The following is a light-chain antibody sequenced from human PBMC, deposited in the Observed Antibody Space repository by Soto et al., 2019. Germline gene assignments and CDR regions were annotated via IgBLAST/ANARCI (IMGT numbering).Light chain of an antibody. CDR1: QSVLYSSNNKNY. V-gene: IGKV4-1*01. CDR2: WAS. J-gene: IGKJ2*01. Sequence: DIVMTQSPDSLAVSLGERATINCKSSQSVLYSSNNKNYLAWYQQKPGQPPKLLIYWASTRESGVPDRFSGSGSGTDFTLTISSLQAEDVAVYYCQHYYSFSFGQGTKLEIK. CDR3: QHYYSFS.